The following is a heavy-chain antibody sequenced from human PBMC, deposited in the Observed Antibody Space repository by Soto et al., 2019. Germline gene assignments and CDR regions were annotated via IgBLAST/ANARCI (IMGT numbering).Heavy chain of an antibody. D-gene: IGHD4-17*01. CDR2: INSARSST. CDR3: ALSHTVTTDY. Sequence: EVQLVESGGGLVQPGGSLRLSCAASGLTFSSYWMHWVRQAPGKGLVWVSRINSARSSTSYADSVKGRFTISRDNAKNTLYLQMNSLRAEDTAVYYCALSHTVTTDYWGQGTLVTVSS. CDR1: GLTFSSYW. V-gene: IGHV3-74*01. J-gene: IGHJ4*02.